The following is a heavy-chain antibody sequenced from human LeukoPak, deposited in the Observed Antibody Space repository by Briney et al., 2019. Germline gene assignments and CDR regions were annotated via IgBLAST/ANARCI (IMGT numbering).Heavy chain of an antibody. V-gene: IGHV3-72*01. Sequence: GGSLRLSCAASGFTFSDHFMDWVRQAPGKGLEWVGRTTNKANSYTTQYAASAKGRFTISRDDSKNSLYLQMNSLKTEDTGVYYCARSYSSGWYSDFWGQGTLVTVSS. J-gene: IGHJ4*02. D-gene: IGHD6-19*01. CDR2: TTNKANSYTT. CDR3: ARSYSSGWYSDF. CDR1: GFTFSDHF.